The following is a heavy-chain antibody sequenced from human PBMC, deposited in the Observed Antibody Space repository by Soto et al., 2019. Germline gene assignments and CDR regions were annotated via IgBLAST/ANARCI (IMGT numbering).Heavy chain of an antibody. J-gene: IGHJ6*02. CDR2: ISAYNGNT. Sequence: QGLEWMGWISAYNGNTNYAQKLQGRVTMTTDTSTSTAYMELRSLRSDDTAVYYCATGAGTIFGLGDYYYGMDVWGQGTTVTVSS. V-gene: IGHV1-18*01. CDR3: ATGAGTIFGLGDYYYGMDV. D-gene: IGHD3-3*01.